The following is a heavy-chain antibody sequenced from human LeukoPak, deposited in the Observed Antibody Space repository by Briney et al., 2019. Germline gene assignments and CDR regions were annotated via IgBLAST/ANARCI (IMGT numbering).Heavy chain of an antibody. J-gene: IGHJ6*03. Sequence: GESLKISCKGSGYSFTSYWIGWVRQMPGKGLEWMGIIYPGDSDTRYSPSFQGQVTISADKSISTAYLQWSSLKASDTAMYYCASALMTIVTPGRGYYYYMDVWGKGTTVTVSS. CDR2: IYPGDSDT. V-gene: IGHV5-51*01. CDR3: ASALMTIVTPGRGYYYYMDV. D-gene: IGHD4-11*01. CDR1: GYSFTSYW.